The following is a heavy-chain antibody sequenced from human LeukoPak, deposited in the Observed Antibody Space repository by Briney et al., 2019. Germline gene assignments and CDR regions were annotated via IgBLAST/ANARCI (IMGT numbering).Heavy chain of an antibody. D-gene: IGHD3-22*01. CDR2: IYYSGST. Sequence: PSETLSLTCTVSGGSISSYYWSWIRQPPGKGLEWIGYIYYSGSTNYNPSLKSRVTISVDTSKNQFSLKLSSVTAADTAVYYCARGTSYYDSSGYSFDYWGQGTLVTVSS. CDR1: GGSISSYY. CDR3: ARGTSYYDSSGYSFDY. V-gene: IGHV4-59*01. J-gene: IGHJ4*02.